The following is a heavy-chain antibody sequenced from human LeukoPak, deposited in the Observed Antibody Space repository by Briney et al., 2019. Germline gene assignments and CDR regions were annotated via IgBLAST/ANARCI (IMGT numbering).Heavy chain of an antibody. D-gene: IGHD5-12*01. Sequence: GASVKVSCKASGYTFTSYDINWVRQATGQGLEWMGWMNPNSGNTGYAQKYQGRVTMTRNTSISTAYMELSSLRSEDTAVYYCARGGKWLRLRDYYYMDVWGKGTTVTVSS. CDR3: ARGGKWLRLRDYYYMDV. CDR2: MNPNSGNT. J-gene: IGHJ6*03. CDR1: GYTFTSYD. V-gene: IGHV1-8*01.